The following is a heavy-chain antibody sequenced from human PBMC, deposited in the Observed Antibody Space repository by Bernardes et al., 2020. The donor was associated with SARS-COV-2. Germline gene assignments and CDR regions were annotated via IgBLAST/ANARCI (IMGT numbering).Heavy chain of an antibody. CDR1: GLTLNTSA. V-gene: IGHV3-23*01. CDR2: ISGSGKST. J-gene: IGHJ5*02. Sequence: GGSLRLSCAASGLTLNTSAVPWVRQAPGKGLEWVSGISGSGKSTSYADSVKGRFTISRDDSKNTVYLQMNGVTAEDTATYYCARGLTGGDFAPPDHWGQGAPVAASS. D-gene: IGHD7-27*01. CDR3: ARGLTGGDFAPPDH.